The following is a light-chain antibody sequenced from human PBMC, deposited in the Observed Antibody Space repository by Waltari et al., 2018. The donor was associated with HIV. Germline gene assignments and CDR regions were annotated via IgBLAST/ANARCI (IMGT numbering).Light chain of an antibody. V-gene: IGKV1-12*01. J-gene: IGKJ1*01. CDR2: ATS. Sequence: LTWYQQKPGKAPELLIYATSNLGSRVPSRFSGSGSGTNFTLTINSLQTEDFATYFCQLANSFPWTFGQGTKLELK. CDR3: QLANSFPWT.